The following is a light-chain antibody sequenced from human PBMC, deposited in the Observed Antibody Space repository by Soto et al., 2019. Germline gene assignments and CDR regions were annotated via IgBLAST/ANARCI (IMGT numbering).Light chain of an antibody. J-gene: IGKJ1*01. CDR3: QQYNNWPPWT. CDR2: DTS. CDR1: QSVSSNY. V-gene: IGKV3-20*01. Sequence: IVLTQSPGTLSLSPGERATLSCRAFQSVSSNYLAWYQQKPGQPPRLLIYDTSKRATGIPDRFSGSVSGTDFTLSISRVEPEDFAVYYCQQYNNWPPWTFGQGTKVDIK.